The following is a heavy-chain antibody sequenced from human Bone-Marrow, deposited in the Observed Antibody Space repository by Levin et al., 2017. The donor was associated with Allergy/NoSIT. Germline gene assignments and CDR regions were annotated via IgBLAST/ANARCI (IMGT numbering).Heavy chain of an antibody. D-gene: IGHD3-22*01. CDR3: GRAVGDSDN. CDR2: ISFDGSNK. CDR1: GFIFSTNA. Sequence: PGESLKISCAASGFIFSTNAMHWVRQAPGKGLEWVAVISFDGSNKFYADSVNGRFSISRDNSKNTLYLQINRLRGEDTAVYFCGRAVGDSDNWGQGTLVTVSS. V-gene: IGHV3-30-3*01. J-gene: IGHJ4*02.